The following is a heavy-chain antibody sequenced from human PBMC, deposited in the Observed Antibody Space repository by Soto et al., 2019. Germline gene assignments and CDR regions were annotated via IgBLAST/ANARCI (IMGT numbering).Heavy chain of an antibody. D-gene: IGHD2-21*02. Sequence: SETLSLTCTVSGGSISRYYWSWIRQPPGKGLEWIGYMYNTGSTVYNPPFKSRVTLSVDTSKNQFSLKLNSVTAADTAVYYCARDLWGYCGTDCYPLDVWGQETTVTVAS. CDR1: GGSISRYY. J-gene: IGHJ6*02. CDR2: MYNTGST. CDR3: ARDLWGYCGTDCYPLDV. V-gene: IGHV4-59*01.